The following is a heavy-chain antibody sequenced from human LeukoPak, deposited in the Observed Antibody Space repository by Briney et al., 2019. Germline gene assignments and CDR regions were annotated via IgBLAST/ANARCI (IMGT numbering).Heavy chain of an antibody. J-gene: IGHJ4*02. CDR1: GFTFSTSW. CDR3: AKGDYFDY. D-gene: IGHD3-16*01. V-gene: IGHV3-7*01. CDR2: IKEDGSEK. Sequence: PGRSLRLSCAASGFTFSTSWMSWVRQAPGKGLEWVANIKEDGSEKWYMGSVKGRFTISRDNAKNSLYLQMNSLRAEDTAVFYCAKGDYFDYWGQGTLVTVSS.